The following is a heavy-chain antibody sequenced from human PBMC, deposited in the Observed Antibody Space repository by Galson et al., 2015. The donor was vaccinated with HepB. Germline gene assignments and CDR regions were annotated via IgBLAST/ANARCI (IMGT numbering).Heavy chain of an antibody. CDR1: GFTFGSTA. Sequence: SLRLSCAASGFTFGSTAMTWVRQAPGKGLEWVSGISANGGSRFYAESVKGRFTISRDNSKNTLSFQMNSLRAEVTAVYYCAKGYGLFDLWGQGTLVTVSS. J-gene: IGHJ5*02. V-gene: IGHV3-23*01. D-gene: IGHD4-17*01. CDR2: ISANGGSR. CDR3: AKGYGLFDL.